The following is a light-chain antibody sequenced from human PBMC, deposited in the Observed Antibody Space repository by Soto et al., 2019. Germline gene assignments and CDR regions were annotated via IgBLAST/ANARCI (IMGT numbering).Light chain of an antibody. Sequence: DIQMTQSPSSLSASVGDRVTITCRTSQSIDTYLNWYQEKPGKAPNLLMFAASSLQSGVPSRFSGRGSGTDFTLTITSLQPEDFATYYCQQSYSIPWTFGQGTKVEVK. V-gene: IGKV1-39*01. CDR3: QQSYSIPWT. J-gene: IGKJ1*01. CDR1: QSIDTY. CDR2: AAS.